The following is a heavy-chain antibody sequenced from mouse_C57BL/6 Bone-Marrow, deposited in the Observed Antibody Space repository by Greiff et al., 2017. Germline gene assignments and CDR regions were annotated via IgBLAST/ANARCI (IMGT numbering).Heavy chain of an antibody. V-gene: IGHV1-15*01. Sequence: QVQLQQSGAELVRPGASVTLSCKASGYTFTDYEMHWVKQTPVHGLEWIGAIDPETGGTAYNQKFKGKAILTADKSSSTAYMELRSLTSEDSAVYYCTRSGEYDSNSPPYVDYWGQGTTLTVSS. CDR1: GYTFTDYE. CDR3: TRSGEYDSNSPPYVDY. D-gene: IGHD2-5*01. CDR2: IDPETGGT. J-gene: IGHJ2*01.